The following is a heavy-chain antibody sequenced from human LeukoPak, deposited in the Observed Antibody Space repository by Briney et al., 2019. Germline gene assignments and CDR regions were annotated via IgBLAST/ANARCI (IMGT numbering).Heavy chain of an antibody. V-gene: IGHV4-4*02. J-gene: IGHJ4*02. Sequence: PSETLSLTCDVSGGSISRTNWWSWVRQSPGQGLEWIGEISLSGHTNYNPSLQSRVTMSLDESKNQVPLDLASVTDAGTAVYYCSRESGAFSPFGYWGQGTLVTVHS. CDR1: GGSISRTNW. CDR3: SRESGAFSPFGY. D-gene: IGHD1-26*01. CDR2: ISLSGHT.